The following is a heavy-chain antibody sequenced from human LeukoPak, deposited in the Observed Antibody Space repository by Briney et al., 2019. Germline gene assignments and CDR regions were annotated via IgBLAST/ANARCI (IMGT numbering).Heavy chain of an antibody. Sequence: ASVKVSCKASGGTFSSYGISWVRQAPGQGLEWMGWISAYNGNTNYAQKLQGRVTMTTDTSTSTAYMELRSLRSDDTAVYYCAREPLWFGESATNFDYWGQGTLVTVSS. CDR3: AREPLWFGESATNFDY. V-gene: IGHV1-18*01. CDR2: ISAYNGNT. D-gene: IGHD3-10*01. J-gene: IGHJ4*02. CDR1: GGTFSSYG.